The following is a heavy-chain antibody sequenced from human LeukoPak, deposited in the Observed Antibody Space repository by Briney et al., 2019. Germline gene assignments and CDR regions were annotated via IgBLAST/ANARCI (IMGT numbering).Heavy chain of an antibody. V-gene: IGHV3-23*01. CDR3: AKDLLVSGYKSKIRGYSGFSAGEFDY. D-gene: IGHD5-12*01. Sequence: PGGSLRLSCAASGFTFSSYAMSWVRQAPGKGLEWVSAIGGSGGSTYYADSVKGRFTISRDNSKNTLYLQMNSLRAEDTAVYYCAKDLLVSGYKSKIRGYSGFSAGEFDYWGQGTLVTVSS. J-gene: IGHJ4*02. CDR1: GFTFSSYA. CDR2: IGGSGGST.